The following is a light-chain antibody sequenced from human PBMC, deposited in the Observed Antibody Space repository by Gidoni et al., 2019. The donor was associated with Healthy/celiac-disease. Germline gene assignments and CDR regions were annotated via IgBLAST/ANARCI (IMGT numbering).Light chain of an antibody. Sequence: DIQMTQSPSSLSASVGDRVTITCQASQDISNYLNWYQQKPGKAPKLLIYDASNLETGVPSRFSGSGSGTDFTFTISSLQPEDIATYYCQQYDNPFLLTFGGGTKVEIK. CDR1: QDISNY. CDR2: DAS. J-gene: IGKJ4*01. CDR3: QQYDNPFLLT. V-gene: IGKV1-33*01.